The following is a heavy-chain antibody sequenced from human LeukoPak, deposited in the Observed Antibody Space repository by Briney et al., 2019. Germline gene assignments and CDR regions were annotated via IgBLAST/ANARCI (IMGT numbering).Heavy chain of an antibody. V-gene: IGHV3-23*01. CDR2: ISGSGGTT. CDR1: ALTFSSYA. D-gene: IGHD3-22*01. CDR3: ARGGSSGFYNHFDS. J-gene: IGHJ4*02. Sequence: GGSLRLSCATSALTFSSYAMSWVRQAPGKGLEWVSNISGSGGTTYYADSVKGRVTISRDNSKNTLYLQMKSLRAEDTAVYYCARGGSSGFYNHFDSWGQGTLVTVSS.